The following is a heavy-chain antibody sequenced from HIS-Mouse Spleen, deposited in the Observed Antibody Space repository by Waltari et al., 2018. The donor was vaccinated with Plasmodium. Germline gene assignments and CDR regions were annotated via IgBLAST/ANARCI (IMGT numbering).Heavy chain of an antibody. CDR1: GFSLSSYW. Sequence: EVQLVESGGGLVQPGGSLRLSCAASGFSLSSYWRSWVRKVPGKGLEWVANIKQDGSEKYYVDSVKGRFTISRDNAKNSLYLQMNSLRAEDMAVYYCASSWYWYFDLWGRGTLVTVSS. CDR2: IKQDGSEK. V-gene: IGHV3-7*01. D-gene: IGHD6-13*01. J-gene: IGHJ2*01. CDR3: ASSWYWYFDL.